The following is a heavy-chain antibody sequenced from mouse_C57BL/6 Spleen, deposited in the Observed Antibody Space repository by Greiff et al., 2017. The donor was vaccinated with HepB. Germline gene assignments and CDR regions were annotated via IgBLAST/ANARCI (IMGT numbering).Heavy chain of an antibody. V-gene: IGHV2-6*01. CDR1: GFSLTSYG. J-gene: IGHJ4*01. CDR2: IWGVGST. D-gene: IGHD1-2*01. Sequence: QVQLKESGPGLVAPSQSLSITCTVSGFSLTSYGVDWVRQSPGKGLEWLGVIWGVGSTNYNSALKSRLSISKDNSKSQVFLKMNSLQTDDTAMYYCASSITTDYYAMDYWGQGTSVTVSS. CDR3: ASSITTDYYAMDY.